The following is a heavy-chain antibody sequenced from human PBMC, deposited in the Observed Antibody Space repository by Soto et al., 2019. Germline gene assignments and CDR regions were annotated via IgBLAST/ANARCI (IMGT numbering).Heavy chain of an antibody. V-gene: IGHV3-30*18. D-gene: IGHD6-19*01. CDR1: GFTFSSYG. Sequence: QVQLVESGGGVVQPGRSLRLSCAASGFTFSSYGMHWVRQAPGKGLEWVAVISYDGSNKYYADSVKGRFTISRDNSKNTLYLQMNSLRAEDTAVYYCAKRAVAGTDYFDYWGQGTLDTVSS. J-gene: IGHJ4*02. CDR3: AKRAVAGTDYFDY. CDR2: ISYDGSNK.